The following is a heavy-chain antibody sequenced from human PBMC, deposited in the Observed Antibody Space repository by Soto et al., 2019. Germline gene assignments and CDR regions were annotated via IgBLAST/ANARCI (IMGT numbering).Heavy chain of an antibody. D-gene: IGHD1-26*01. Sequence: QVVLLQSGAEVKEPGSSVRVSCQVSGSTFNNFAFSWVRQAPGHGPEWMGGIVVDSNTAEYSQRFQDRVTITADTSTNTRYVEVGSLTFEDTAVYYCARAIKRWEVNYYFDFWGQGTLVTVSS. CDR3: ARAIKRWEVNYYFDF. J-gene: IGHJ4*02. CDR2: IVVDSNTA. V-gene: IGHV1-69*06. CDR1: GSTFNNFA.